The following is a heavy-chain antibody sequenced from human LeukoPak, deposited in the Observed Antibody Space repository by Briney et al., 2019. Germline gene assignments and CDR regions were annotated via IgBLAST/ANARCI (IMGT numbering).Heavy chain of an antibody. D-gene: IGHD3-10*01. CDR1: GFTFSSYG. J-gene: IGHJ6*02. V-gene: IGHV3-30*18. CDR2: ISYDGSNK. CDR3: AKGPITMVRGVIITHRYYYGMDV. Sequence: PGGSLRLSCAASGFTFSSYGMHWVRQAPGKGLEWVAVISYDGSNKYYADSVKGRFTISRDNSKNTLYLQMNSLRAEDTAVYYCAKGPITMVRGVIITHRYYYGMDVWGQGTTVTVSS.